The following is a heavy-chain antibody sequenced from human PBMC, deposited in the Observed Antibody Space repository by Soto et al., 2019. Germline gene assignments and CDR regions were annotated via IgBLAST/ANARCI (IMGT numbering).Heavy chain of an antibody. CDR1: GGSMRGYH. V-gene: IGHV4-59*12. CDR2: LHNTGST. J-gene: IGHJ4*02. Sequence: PSETLSLTCSISGGSMRGYHWNWIRQTPGKGVEWIGYLHNTGSTNYNPSLKSRVTISVDTSKNQFSLKLSSVTAADTAVYYCARDLPYYDSSGYYPYYFDYWGQGTLVTVSS. D-gene: IGHD3-22*01. CDR3: ARDLPYYDSSGYYPYYFDY.